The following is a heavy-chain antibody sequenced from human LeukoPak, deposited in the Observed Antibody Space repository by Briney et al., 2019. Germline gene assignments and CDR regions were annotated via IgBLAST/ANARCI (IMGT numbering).Heavy chain of an antibody. CDR3: ARTYLGYYDSSGYAYYFDY. CDR2: IYYNGNT. CDR1: DGPFSSYH. J-gene: IGHJ4*02. V-gene: IGHV4-59*08. D-gene: IGHD3-22*01. Sequence: KPSETLSLTCTVSDGPFSSYHWSWIRQPPGKALEWIGYIYYNGNTSYNPSLKSRVTISVDASKNQFSLKLRSVTAADTAVYYCARTYLGYYDSSGYAYYFDYWGQGTLVPVSS.